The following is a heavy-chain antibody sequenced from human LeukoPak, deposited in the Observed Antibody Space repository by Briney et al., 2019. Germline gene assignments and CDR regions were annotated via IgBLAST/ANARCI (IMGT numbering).Heavy chain of an antibody. D-gene: IGHD2-15*01. CDR2: ISYEGSNK. Sequence: GGSLRLSCAASGFTFSTYDMHWVRQAPGKGLEWVAVISYEGSNKFYADSVKGRFTISRDNSRNTMYLQMNSLRTEDTAVYYCARGRGYCSGGNCYEDYWGQGILVSVFS. CDR3: ARGRGYCSGGNCYEDY. J-gene: IGHJ4*02. CDR1: GFTFSTYD. V-gene: IGHV3-30*03.